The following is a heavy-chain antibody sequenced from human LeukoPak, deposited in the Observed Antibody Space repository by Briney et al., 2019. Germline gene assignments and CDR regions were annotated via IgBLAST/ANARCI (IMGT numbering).Heavy chain of an antibody. V-gene: IGHV4-61*01. J-gene: IGHJ4*02. D-gene: IGHD5-18*01. CDR2: IYYSGST. Sequence: SETLSLTCTVSGGSVSSGSYYWSWIRQPPGKGLEWIGYIYYSGSTNYNPSLKSRVTISVDTSKNQFSLRLSSVTAADTAVYYCARGGYSYGYSFDYWGQGTLVTVSS. CDR3: ARGGYSYGYSFDY. CDR1: GGSVSSGSYY.